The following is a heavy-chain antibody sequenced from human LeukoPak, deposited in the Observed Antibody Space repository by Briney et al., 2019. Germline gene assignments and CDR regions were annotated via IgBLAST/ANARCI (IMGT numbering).Heavy chain of an antibody. D-gene: IGHD1-26*01. J-gene: IGHJ3*02. CDR2: IIPIFGTA. CDR1: GGTFSSYA. V-gene: IGHV1-69*06. CDR3: ARLVGATRRHDAFDI. Sequence: VKVSCKASGGTFSSYAISWVRQAPGQGLEWMGGIIPIFGTANYAQKFQGRVTITADKSTSTAYMELSSLRSEDTAVYFCARLVGATRRHDAFDIWGQGTMVTVSS.